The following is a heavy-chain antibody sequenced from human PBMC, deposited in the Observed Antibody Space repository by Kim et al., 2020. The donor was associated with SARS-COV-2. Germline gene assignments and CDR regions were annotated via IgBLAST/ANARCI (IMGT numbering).Heavy chain of an antibody. CDR1: GYTFTAYY. D-gene: IGHD5-18*01. CDR2: INPNTGGT. V-gene: IGHV1-2*02. J-gene: IGHJ3*02. Sequence: ASVKVSCKTSGYTFTAYYLHWVRQAPGQGLEWMGRINPNTGGTNYVQKLQGRVTMTRDTSISTAYMELSRLRSDDTAVYYCARELNSRYSNENAFDIWGQGTMVTVSS. CDR3: ARELNSRYSNENAFDI.